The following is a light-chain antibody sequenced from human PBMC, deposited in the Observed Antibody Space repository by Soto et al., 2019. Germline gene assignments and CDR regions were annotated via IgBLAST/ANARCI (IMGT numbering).Light chain of an antibody. CDR3: QQYINWPSWT. J-gene: IGKJ1*01. CDR1: QSVNTF. CDR2: GAS. V-gene: IGKV3-15*01. Sequence: EKVLTKSPATLSLSPGERATLSCRASQSVNTFLAWYQHKPGQAPRLLIYGASTRATGIPARFSGSGSGTELTLTISSLQSEDFAVYYCQQYINWPSWTFGQGTKVEVK.